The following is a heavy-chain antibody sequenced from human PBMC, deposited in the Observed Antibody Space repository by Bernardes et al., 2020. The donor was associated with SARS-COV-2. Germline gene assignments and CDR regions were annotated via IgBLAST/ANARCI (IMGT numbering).Heavy chain of an antibody. V-gene: IGHV4-39*01. D-gene: IGHD2-2*01. CDR2: IYYSGST. CDR1: GGAISSSRYY. Sequence: LETRSLTCTGSGGAISSSRYYWGWIRQPAGKGLEWIGSIYYSGSTYYNPSLKSRVTISVDTSKNQFSLKLSSVTAADTAVYYCARHGCSSTSCYWRNWFDPWGQGTLVTVSS. J-gene: IGHJ5*02. CDR3: ARHGCSSTSCYWRNWFDP.